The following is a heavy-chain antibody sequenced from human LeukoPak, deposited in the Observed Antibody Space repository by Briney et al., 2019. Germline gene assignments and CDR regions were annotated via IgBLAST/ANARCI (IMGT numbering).Heavy chain of an antibody. CDR2: IYYSGST. D-gene: IGHD2-15*01. V-gene: IGHV4-39*07. CDR1: GGSISSSSYY. CDR3: ARAAVVAMQYNWFDP. Sequence: PSETLSLTCTVSGGSISSSSYYWGWIRQPPGKGLEWTGSIYYSGSTNYNPSLKGRVTISVDASKNQFSLKLSSVTAADTAVYYCARAAVVAMQYNWFDPWGQGTLVTVSS. J-gene: IGHJ5*02.